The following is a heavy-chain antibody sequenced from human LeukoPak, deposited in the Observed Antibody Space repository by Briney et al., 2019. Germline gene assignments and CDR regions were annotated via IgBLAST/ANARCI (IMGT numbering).Heavy chain of an antibody. CDR2: ISTSGSAT. Sequence: PGGSLRLSCAASGFNFNGYYMSWLRQTPGKGLEWVSYISTSGSATYYADSVKGRFTISRDNAMNSLYLQMNSLRVDDTAIYYCARDKGGYFDSWGQGALVTVSS. V-gene: IGHV3-11*01. J-gene: IGHJ4*02. CDR1: GFNFNGYY. CDR3: ARDKGGYFDS. D-gene: IGHD3-16*01.